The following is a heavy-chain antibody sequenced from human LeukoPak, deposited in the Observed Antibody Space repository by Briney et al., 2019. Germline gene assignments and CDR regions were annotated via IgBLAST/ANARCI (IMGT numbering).Heavy chain of an antibody. Sequence: ETLSLTCTVYGGSLRSYYWSWVRQAPGKGLEWVANIKQDGSEKYYVDSVKGRFTISRDNAKNSLYLQMNSLRAEDTAVYYCARVVSGAWIQLWLSGYFDYWGQGTLVTVSS. V-gene: IGHV3-7*01. CDR3: ARVVSGAWIQLWLSGYFDY. J-gene: IGHJ4*02. CDR2: IKQDGSEK. CDR1: GGSLRSYY. D-gene: IGHD5-18*01.